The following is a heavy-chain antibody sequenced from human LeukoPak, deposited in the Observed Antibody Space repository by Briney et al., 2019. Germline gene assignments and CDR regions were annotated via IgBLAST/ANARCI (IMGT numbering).Heavy chain of an antibody. D-gene: IGHD1-26*01. CDR2: ISYSGTT. CDR1: RDPGSSSSDE. CDR3: ERPDVGAPSGIDN. V-gene: IGHV4-39*01. J-gene: IGHJ4*02. Sequence: SETVSFTSCVSRDPGSSSSDEREWIRQPPGKELEWIGSISYSGTTFYNPSLKSRVTISVDTSKNQFSLTLSSVTAADTAVSYCERPDVGAPSGIDNWGQGTLVTVSS.